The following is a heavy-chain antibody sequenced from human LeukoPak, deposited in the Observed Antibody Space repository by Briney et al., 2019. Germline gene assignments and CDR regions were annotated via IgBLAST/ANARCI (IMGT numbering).Heavy chain of an antibody. J-gene: IGHJ4*02. CDR1: GYTSNTYS. V-gene: IGHV7-4-1*02. CDR3: AREVLRLDY. Sequence: ASVKVSCKASGYTSNTYSINWVRQAPGQGPEWVGWINAHTGNPTYAQGFTGRFVFSLDTSVSTAYLQISSLRAEDTAVYYCAREVLRLDYWGQGTLVTVSS. CDR2: INAHTGNP.